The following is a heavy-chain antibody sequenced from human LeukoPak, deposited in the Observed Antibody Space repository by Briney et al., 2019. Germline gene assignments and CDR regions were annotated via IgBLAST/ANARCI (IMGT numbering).Heavy chain of an antibody. J-gene: IGHJ5*02. Sequence: SETLSLTCAVYGGSLSGYYWSWIRQPPGKGLEWIGEINHSGSTNYNPSLKSRVTISVDTSKNQFSLKLSSVTAADTAVYYCARAPRILFWFDPWGQGTLVTVSS. CDR1: GGSLSGYY. CDR3: ARAPRILFWFDP. V-gene: IGHV4-34*01. D-gene: IGHD2-15*01. CDR2: INHSGST.